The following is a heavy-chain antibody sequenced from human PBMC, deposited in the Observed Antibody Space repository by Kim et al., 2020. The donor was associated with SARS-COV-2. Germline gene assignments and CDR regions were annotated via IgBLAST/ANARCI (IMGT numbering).Heavy chain of an antibody. V-gene: IGHV3-74*01. D-gene: IGHD6-19*01. J-gene: IGHJ4*02. Sequence: DSWKGRFTISRDNANNTLYLQMNRLRAEDTAVYYCAGRQFTSGWYYFDYWGQGTLVTVSS. CDR3: AGRQFTSGWYYFDY.